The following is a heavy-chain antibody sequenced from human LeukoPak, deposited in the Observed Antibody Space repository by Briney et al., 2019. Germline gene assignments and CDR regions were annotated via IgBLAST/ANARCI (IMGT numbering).Heavy chain of an antibody. CDR2: FDPEDGET. J-gene: IGHJ4*02. CDR1: GYTLTELS. Sequence: GASVEVSCKVSGYTLTELSMHWVRQAPGKGLEWMGGFDPEDGETIYAQKFQGRVTMTEDTSTDTAYMELSSLRSEDTAVYYCATVTFGGVIVSFDYWGQGTLVTVSS. CDR3: ATVTFGGVIVSFDY. D-gene: IGHD3-16*02. V-gene: IGHV1-24*01.